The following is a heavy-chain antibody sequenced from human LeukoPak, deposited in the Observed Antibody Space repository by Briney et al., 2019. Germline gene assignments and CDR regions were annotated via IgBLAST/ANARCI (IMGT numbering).Heavy chain of an antibody. CDR2: IRYDGNNK. D-gene: IGHD1-1*01. J-gene: IGHJ3*02. CDR1: GFTLSNYG. V-gene: IGHV3-30*02. Sequence: PGGSLRLSCVVSGFTLSNYGMHWVRQAPGKGLEWVAFIRYDGNNKSYADSVKGRFTISRDNSKNTLYLQMNSLRVDETAVYYCARDPPYTTGAAFDIWGQGTMVTVSA. CDR3: ARDPPYTTGAAFDI.